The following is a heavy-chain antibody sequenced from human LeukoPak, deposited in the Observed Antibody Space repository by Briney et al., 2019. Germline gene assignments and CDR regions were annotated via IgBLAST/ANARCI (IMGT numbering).Heavy chain of an antibody. Sequence: SETLSLTCAVYGGSFSGYYWTWIRQPPGKGPEWIGEINHSGSINYNPSLKSRLIISLDTSKNQFSLKLNSVTAADTAVYYCANYGSGSYRFDPWGQGTLVTVSS. V-gene: IGHV4-34*09. CDR2: INHSGSI. CDR1: GGSFSGYY. D-gene: IGHD3-10*01. CDR3: ANYGSGSYRFDP. J-gene: IGHJ5*02.